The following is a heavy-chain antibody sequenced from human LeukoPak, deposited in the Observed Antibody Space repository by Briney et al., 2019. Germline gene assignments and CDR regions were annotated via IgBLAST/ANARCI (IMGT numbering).Heavy chain of an antibody. D-gene: IGHD4-11*01. CDR2: INSDGSST. Sequence: PGGSLRLSCAASGFTFSSYWMHWVRQAPGKGLVWVSRINSDGSSTSYADSVKGRFTISRDNAKNTLYLQMNSLRAEDTAVYYCARVGYSNYVFHEWIGAFDIWGQGTIVTVSS. V-gene: IGHV3-74*01. CDR1: GFTFSSYW. CDR3: ARVGYSNYVFHEWIGAFDI. J-gene: IGHJ3*02.